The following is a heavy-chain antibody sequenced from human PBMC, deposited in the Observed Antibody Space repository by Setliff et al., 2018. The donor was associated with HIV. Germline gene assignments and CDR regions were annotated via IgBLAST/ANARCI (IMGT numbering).Heavy chain of an antibody. CDR1: GYTFTSCF. CDR3: VKEYHTEVTDTRVANYFDY. D-gene: IGHD4-4*01. CDR2: INPSDGTT. J-gene: IGHJ4*02. V-gene: IGHV1-46*01. Sequence: RASVKVSCKASGYTFTSCFMHWVRQAPGQGLEYMGIINPSDGTTDYTQKFQDRVTMTSDTSTSTVYMELRSLRSEDTAIYYCVKEYHTEVTDTRVANYFDYWGQGTLVTVSS.